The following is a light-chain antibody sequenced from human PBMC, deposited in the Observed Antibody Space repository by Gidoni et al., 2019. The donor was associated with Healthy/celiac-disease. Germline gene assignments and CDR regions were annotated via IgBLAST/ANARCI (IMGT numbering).Light chain of an antibody. J-gene: IGKJ2*01. Sequence: EIVVTQSPGTLSLSPGERATLSCRARQSVSSSYLAWYQQKPGQPPRLLIYGASSRATGIPDRFSGSGSGTDFTLTISRLEPEDFAVYYCQQYGSSPNTFGQGTKLEIK. V-gene: IGKV3-20*01. CDR2: GAS. CDR1: QSVSSSY. CDR3: QQYGSSPNT.